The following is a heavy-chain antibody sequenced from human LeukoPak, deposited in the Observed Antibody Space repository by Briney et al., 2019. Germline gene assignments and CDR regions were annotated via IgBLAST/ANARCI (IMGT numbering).Heavy chain of an antibody. CDR1: GFTFSDYY. D-gene: IGHD5-18*01. CDR3: ARDRVDTAMYYYYYYGMDV. V-gene: IGHV3-11*04. CDR2: ISSSSSTI. Sequence: PGGSLRLSCAASGFTFSDYYMSWIRQAPGKGLEWVSYISSSSSTIYYADSVKGRFTISRDNAKNSLYLQMNSLRAEDTAVYYCARDRVDTAMYYYYYYGMDVWGQGTTVTVSS. J-gene: IGHJ6*02.